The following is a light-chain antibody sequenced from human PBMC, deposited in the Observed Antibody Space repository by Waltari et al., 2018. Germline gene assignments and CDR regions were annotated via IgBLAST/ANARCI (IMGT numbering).Light chain of an antibody. CDR1: ALQKQY. CDR3: QSADQNGHLWI. Sequence: SFELTQPPSVSVSPGETARITCSGDALQKQYAYWYRQKPGQAPVVLIYKDTERPSGTPERFSGSTSGTTVTLTISGVQSEDEADYYCQSADQNGHLWIFGGGTKLTVL. J-gene: IGLJ2*01. CDR2: KDT. V-gene: IGLV3-25*03.